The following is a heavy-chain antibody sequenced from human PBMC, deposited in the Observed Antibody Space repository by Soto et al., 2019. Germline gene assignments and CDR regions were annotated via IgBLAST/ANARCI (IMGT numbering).Heavy chain of an antibody. V-gene: IGHV1-18*01. CDR2: MSAYNGNT. CDR1: GYTFTSYG. Sequence: QVQLVQSGAEVKKPGASVKVSCKASGYTFTSYGISWVRQAPGQGVGRMGWMSAYNGNTNYAQKLQGRVTMTTDTSTSTAYMELRSLRSDDTAAYYCARVAQGSGRYWRAYYYYDYMDVWGKGTTVTVSS. D-gene: IGHD3-10*01. J-gene: IGHJ6*03. CDR3: ARVAQGSGRYWRAYYYYDYMDV.